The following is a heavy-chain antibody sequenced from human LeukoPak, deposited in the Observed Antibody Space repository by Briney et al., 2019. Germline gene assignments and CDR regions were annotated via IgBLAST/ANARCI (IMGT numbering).Heavy chain of an antibody. CDR1: GFSLNTRGMR. Sequence: SGPTLVNPPQTLTLTCTFSGFSLNTRGMRVSWIRQPPGKALEWLARIDWDDDKFYSTSLKTRLTISKDTSKNQVVLTMTNMDPVDTATYYCARMVESRSAYDAFDIWGQGTMVTVSS. CDR3: ARMVESRSAYDAFDI. D-gene: IGHD1-26*01. V-gene: IGHV2-70*04. J-gene: IGHJ3*02. CDR2: IDWDDDK.